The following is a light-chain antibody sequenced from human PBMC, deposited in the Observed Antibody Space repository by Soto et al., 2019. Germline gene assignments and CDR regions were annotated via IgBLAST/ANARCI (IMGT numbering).Light chain of an antibody. V-gene: IGKV3-20*01. CDR3: QQNGSASWT. CDR2: GTS. J-gene: IGKJ1*01. Sequence: EIVMTQSPGTLSLSPGERATLSCRASQSVSSSYLAWYQQKPGQAPRLLIYGTSSRATAIPDWFSGSWSGTDFTLTSSRLEPEYFAVYYCQQNGSASWTFGQGTKVEIK. CDR1: QSVSSSY.